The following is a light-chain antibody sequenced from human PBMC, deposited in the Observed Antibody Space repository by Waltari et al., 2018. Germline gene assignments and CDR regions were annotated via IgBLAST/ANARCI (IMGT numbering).Light chain of an antibody. V-gene: IGLV3-27*01. CDR3: YSTTDNNLGV. CDR2: QDS. Sequence: SSELTQPSSVSVSPGQTARITCSGDMLQKKYTRWFQQKPGQAPVLVLYQDSARPSGIPARFSGSSSGTTVTLTISGAQVEDEADYYCYSTTDNNLGVFGPGTRVTVL. CDR1: MLQKKY. J-gene: IGLJ1*01.